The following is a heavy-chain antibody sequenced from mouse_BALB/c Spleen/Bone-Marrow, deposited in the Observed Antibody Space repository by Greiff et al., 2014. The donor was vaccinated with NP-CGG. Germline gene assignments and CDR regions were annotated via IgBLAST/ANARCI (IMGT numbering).Heavy chain of an antibody. CDR1: GFNIKDTY. CDR2: IDPANGNT. D-gene: IGHD2-1*01. Sequence: EVQLQQPGAELVKPEASVKLSCTASGFNIKDTYMHWVKQRPEQGLEWIGWIDPANGNTKYVPTFQGKATITADTSSNTAYLQLSSLTSEDTAVYYCASSGNYEGGAMDYWGQGISVTVSS. J-gene: IGHJ4*01. V-gene: IGHV14-3*02. CDR3: ASSGNYEGGAMDY.